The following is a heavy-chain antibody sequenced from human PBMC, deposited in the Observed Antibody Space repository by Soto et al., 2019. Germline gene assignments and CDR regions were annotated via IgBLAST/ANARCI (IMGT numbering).Heavy chain of an antibody. V-gene: IGHV3-23*01. CDR3: AKAYSGSRAATTDDY. D-gene: IGHD6-25*01. CDR2: ISARGGRK. J-gene: IGHJ4*02. Sequence: WVPLSLSCAASGFPFISYAMPWVRQAPGKGREWGTDISARGGRKYYAGAVAGRFTISSDISKNTLYVEMKRFRAEDRAVYYCAKAYSGSRAATTDDYWGQGTLVTVSS. CDR1: GFPFISYA.